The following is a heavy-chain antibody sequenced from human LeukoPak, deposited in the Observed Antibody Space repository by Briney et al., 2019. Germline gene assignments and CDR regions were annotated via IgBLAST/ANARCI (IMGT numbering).Heavy chain of an antibody. D-gene: IGHD3-22*01. J-gene: IGHJ4*02. CDR1: GGSISSSSYY. CDR2: IYYSGST. CDR3: ARGRVDYDSSGYYPYFDY. V-gene: IGHV4-39*01. Sequence: SETLSLTCTVSGGSISSSSYYWGWIRQPPGKGLEWIGSIYYSGSTYYNPSLKSRVTISVDTSKNQFSLKLSSVTAADTAVYYCARGRVDYDSSGYYPYFDYWGQGTLVTVSS.